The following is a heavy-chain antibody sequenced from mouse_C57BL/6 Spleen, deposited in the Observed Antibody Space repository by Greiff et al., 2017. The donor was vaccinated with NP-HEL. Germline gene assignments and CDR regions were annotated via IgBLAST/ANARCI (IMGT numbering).Heavy chain of an antibody. CDR2: ISSGSSTI. Sequence: EVQLVESGGGLVKPGGSLKLSCAASGFTFSDYGMHWVRQAPEKGLEWVAYISSGSSTIYYADTVKGRFTISRDNAKNTLFLQMTSLRSEDTAMYYCARGSYSNYVWFAYWGQGTLVTVSA. CDR1: GFTFSDYG. CDR3: ARGSYSNYVWFAY. V-gene: IGHV5-17*01. J-gene: IGHJ3*01. D-gene: IGHD2-5*01.